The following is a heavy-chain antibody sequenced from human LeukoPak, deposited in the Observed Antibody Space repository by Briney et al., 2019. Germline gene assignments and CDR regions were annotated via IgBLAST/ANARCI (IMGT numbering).Heavy chain of an antibody. CDR1: GFTFSSYG. Sequence: PGRSLRLSCAASGFTFSSYGMHWVRQAPGKGLEWVAVISYDGSNKYYADSVKGRFTISRDNSKNTLYLQMNSLRAEDMAVYYCAKDNHELGSSGLVDYWGQGTLVTVSS. CDR2: ISYDGSNK. CDR3: AKDNHELGSSGLVDY. J-gene: IGHJ4*02. V-gene: IGHV3-30*18. D-gene: IGHD6-19*01.